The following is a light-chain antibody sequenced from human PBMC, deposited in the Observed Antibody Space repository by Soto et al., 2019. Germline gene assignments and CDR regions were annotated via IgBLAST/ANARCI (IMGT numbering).Light chain of an antibody. Sequence: EIVLTQSPATLSLSPGERATLSCRASQSVSSYLAWYQQKPGQAPRLLIYDASNRATGIPARFSGSGSGIDFTLTISSLEPEDFAVYYCQQYNNWPPITFGQGTKVDIK. CDR1: QSVSSY. CDR3: QQYNNWPPIT. CDR2: DAS. V-gene: IGKV3-11*01. J-gene: IGKJ1*01.